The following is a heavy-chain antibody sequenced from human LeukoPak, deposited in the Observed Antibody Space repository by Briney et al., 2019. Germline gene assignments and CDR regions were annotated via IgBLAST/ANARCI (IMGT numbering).Heavy chain of an antibody. CDR2: IRYDGSNK. CDR1: GVTFSNYA. J-gene: IGHJ4*02. V-gene: IGHV3-30*02. Sequence: GGSLRLSCAASGVTFSNYAMTWVRQAPGKGLEWVAFIRYDGSNKYYADSVKGRFTISRDNSKNTLYLQMNSLRAEDTAVYYCAKVYLPCYWGQGTLVTVSS. CDR3: AKVYLPCY. D-gene: IGHD2-2*01.